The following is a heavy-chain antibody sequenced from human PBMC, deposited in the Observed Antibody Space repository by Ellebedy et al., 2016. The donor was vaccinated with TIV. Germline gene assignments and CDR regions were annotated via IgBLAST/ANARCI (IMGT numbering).Heavy chain of an antibody. J-gene: IGHJ5*02. V-gene: IGHV4-39*07. CDR2: FYSGGTT. CDR3: GRDGPP. CDR1: GGSVSSDDYY. Sequence: SETLSLTXTVSGGSVSSDDYYWGWIRQPPGGGLEWIGTFYSGGTTYYNPSLRSRVTMSVDTSKNQFSLRLSSVTAADTAIYYCGRDGPPWGQGVLVTVSS.